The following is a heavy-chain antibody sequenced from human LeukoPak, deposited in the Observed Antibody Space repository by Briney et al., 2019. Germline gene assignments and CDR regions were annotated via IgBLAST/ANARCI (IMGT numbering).Heavy chain of an antibody. J-gene: IGHJ4*02. V-gene: IGHV1-18*01. CDR3: ARTPGWDSGGQVDY. D-gene: IGHD3-16*01. Sequence: ASVKVSCKASGYTFTSCGISCMRQAPGQWLELMGWTRAYNGNTNYAQKLQGRVTMTTDTSTSTAYMELRSLRSDDTAVYYCARTPGWDSGGQVDYWGQGTLVTVSS. CDR1: GYTFTSCG. CDR2: TRAYNGNT.